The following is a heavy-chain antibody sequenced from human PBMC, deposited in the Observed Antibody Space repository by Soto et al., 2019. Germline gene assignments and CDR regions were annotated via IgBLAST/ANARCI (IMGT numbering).Heavy chain of an antibody. CDR2: VIPILGKT. CDR1: GRIFITYG. J-gene: IGHJ4*02. Sequence: QVQLVQSGTELKMPGSSVKVSCKTSGRIFITYGFSWVRQAPGQGLEWMGGVIPILGKTNHALKFQGRVTITADKATSTVYMELTNLTFEDTAVYFCARETAHRGASGRPLLPENFDSWGQGTLVTVSS. CDR3: ARETAHRGASGRPLLPENFDS. V-gene: IGHV1-69*06. D-gene: IGHD3-10*01.